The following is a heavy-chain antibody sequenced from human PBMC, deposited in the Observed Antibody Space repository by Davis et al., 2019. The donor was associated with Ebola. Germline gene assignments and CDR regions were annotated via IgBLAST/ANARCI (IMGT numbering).Heavy chain of an antibody. V-gene: IGHV4-28*05. CDR2: ISFGGVI. CDR3: AKKGNGSFPFDV. CDR1: YYSTTTDNW. D-gene: IGHD2-2*03. J-gene: IGHJ4*02. Sequence: MPSEPLSPTFPAPYYSTTTDNWWASIRQPPGRKLKWIGYISFGGVIHYNPSLTGRVTMSVDTSTNQFSLGLSSVTALDTAVYYCAKKGNGSFPFDVWGRGVLVTVSS.